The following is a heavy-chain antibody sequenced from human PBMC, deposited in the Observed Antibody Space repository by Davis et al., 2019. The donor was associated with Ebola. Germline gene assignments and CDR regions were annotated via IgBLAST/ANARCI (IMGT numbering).Heavy chain of an antibody. CDR3: AREGALGSSGSFDAFDI. D-gene: IGHD6-19*01. CDR1: GYTFPSYP. CDR2: INAAVGNT. V-gene: IGHV1-3*01. Sequence: AASVKVSCKASGYTFPSYPIHWVRQGPGQRLDWMGWINAAVGNTKYSQKFQGRVTITRDTSANTAYMELSTLRSEDTAVYFCAREGALGSSGSFDAFDIWGQGTMVTVSP. J-gene: IGHJ3*02.